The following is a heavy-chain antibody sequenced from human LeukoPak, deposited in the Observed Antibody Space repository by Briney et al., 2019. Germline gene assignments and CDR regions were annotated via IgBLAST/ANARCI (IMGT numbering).Heavy chain of an antibody. CDR2: VIQSGST. CDR1: GGPFSAYY. D-gene: IGHD4/OR15-4a*01. J-gene: IGHJ4*02. V-gene: IGHV4-34*01. CDR3: ARGRGPNLDY. Sequence: PSGTLSLTCAVYGGPFSAYYWSWIRQPPGEGLEWIGEVIQSGSTNYNPSLESRVTISVDTSKNQFSLKLSSVTAADTAVYYCARGRGPNLDYWGQGTLVTVSS.